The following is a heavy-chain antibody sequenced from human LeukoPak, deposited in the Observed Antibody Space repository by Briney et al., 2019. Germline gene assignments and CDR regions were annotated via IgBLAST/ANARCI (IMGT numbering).Heavy chain of an antibody. CDR2: INQSGST. D-gene: IGHD6-13*01. CDR3: ARGQQLGAYFDY. Sequence: WETLSLTCGVYVGPLRGYYWRWIRRPPGKGVGWIGEINQSGSTTTNPPRKSRVTISLYTSKNQLSLKLSSVAAADTYVYYCARGQQLGAYFDYWGQGTLVTVSS. V-gene: IGHV4-34*01. J-gene: IGHJ4*02. CDR1: VGPLRGYY.